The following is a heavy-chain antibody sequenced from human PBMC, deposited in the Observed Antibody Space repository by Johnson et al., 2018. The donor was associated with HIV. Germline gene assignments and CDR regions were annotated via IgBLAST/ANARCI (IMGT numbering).Heavy chain of an antibody. CDR3: ARERVHDKSGLDALDI. V-gene: IGHV3-64*01. D-gene: IGHD3-3*01. J-gene: IGHJ3*02. Sequence: VQLVESGGGVVQPGGSLRLSCAASGFTFSSYAMHWVRQAPGKGLDYVSAISSNGGRTYYANAVKGRFTISRDNSKNTLYLQMGRLRADDKAVYYCARERVHDKSGLDALDIWGHGTMVTVSS. CDR1: GFTFSSYA. CDR2: ISSNGGRT.